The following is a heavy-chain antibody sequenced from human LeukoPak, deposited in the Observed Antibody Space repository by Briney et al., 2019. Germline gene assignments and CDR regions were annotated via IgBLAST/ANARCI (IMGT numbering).Heavy chain of an antibody. V-gene: IGHV4-59*01. CDR2: IYYSWST. CDR1: GGSISSYY. CDR3: ASDTAMATGAFDI. J-gene: IGHJ3*02. D-gene: IGHD5-18*01. Sequence: SETLSLTCTVSGGSISSYYWSWIRQPPGKGLEWIGYIYYSWSTNYNPSLKSRVTISVDTSKNQFSLKLSSVTAADTAVYYCASDTAMATGAFDIWGQGTMVTVSS.